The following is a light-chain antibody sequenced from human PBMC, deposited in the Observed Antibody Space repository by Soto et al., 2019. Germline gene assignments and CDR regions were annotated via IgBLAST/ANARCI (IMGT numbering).Light chain of an antibody. J-gene: IGLJ1*01. V-gene: IGLV1-40*01. CDR1: SSNIGAGYE. CDR2: ENN. Sequence: QSVLTQPPSVSEAPGQRVTISCTGSSSNIGAGYEAHWYQQVPGTAPKLLIYENNNRPSGVPDRFSSSKSGTSASLAITGLQAEDEAEDYCQSYDSSLSGYVFGTGTKLTVL. CDR3: QSYDSSLSGYV.